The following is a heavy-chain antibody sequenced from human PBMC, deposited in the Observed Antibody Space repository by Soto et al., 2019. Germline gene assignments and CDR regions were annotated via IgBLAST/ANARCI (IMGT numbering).Heavy chain of an antibody. CDR3: ARDLAARATLGY. CDR1: GFTFSSYS. Sequence: WGSLRLSCAASGFTFSSYSMHWVRQAPGKGLEWVSSISSSSSYIYYADSVKGRFTISRDNAKNSLYLQMNSLRAEDTAVYYCARDLAARATLGYWGQGTLVTVSS. V-gene: IGHV3-21*01. J-gene: IGHJ4*02. CDR2: ISSSSSYI. D-gene: IGHD6-6*01.